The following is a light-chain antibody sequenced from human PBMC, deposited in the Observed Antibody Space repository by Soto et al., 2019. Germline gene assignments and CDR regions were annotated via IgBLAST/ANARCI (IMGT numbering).Light chain of an antibody. CDR2: DAS. CDR1: QDISNY. J-gene: IGKJ1*01. V-gene: IGKV1-5*01. Sequence: DIQVTQSPSSLSASVGDRVTITCQASQDISNYLNWYQQKPGKAPKLLIYDASSLESGVPSRFSGRGSGTEFTLTISSLQPDDFATYYCQQYNSYWTFGQGTKVDI. CDR3: QQYNSYWT.